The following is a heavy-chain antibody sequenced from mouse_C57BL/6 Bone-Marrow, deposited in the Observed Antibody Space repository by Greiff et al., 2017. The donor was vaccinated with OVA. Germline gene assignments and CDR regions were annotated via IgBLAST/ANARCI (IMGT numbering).Heavy chain of an antibody. CDR1: GFTFSSYG. D-gene: IGHD2-5*01. V-gene: IGHV5-6*01. CDR3: ARHGDYSNLYAMDY. Sequence: EVQLVESGGDLVKPGGSLKLSCAASGFTFSSYGMSWVRQTPDKRLEWVATISSGGSYTYYPDSVKGRFTISRDNAKNTLYLQMSSLKSEDTAMYYCARHGDYSNLYAMDYWGQGTSVTVSS. CDR2: ISSGGSYT. J-gene: IGHJ4*01.